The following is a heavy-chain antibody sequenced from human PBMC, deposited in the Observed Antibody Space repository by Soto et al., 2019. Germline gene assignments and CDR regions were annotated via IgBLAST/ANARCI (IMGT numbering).Heavy chain of an antibody. Sequence: SETLSLTCTVSGGSISSSSYSWGWIRQPPGKGLEWIGSIYYSGSTYYNPSLKSRVTISVDRSRNQFSLKLNSVTAADTAVYYCARVRREYDNSGPVDYWGQGTLVTVSS. D-gene: IGHD3-22*01. CDR1: GGSISSSSYS. CDR2: IYYSGST. J-gene: IGHJ4*02. V-gene: IGHV4-39*07. CDR3: ARVRREYDNSGPVDY.